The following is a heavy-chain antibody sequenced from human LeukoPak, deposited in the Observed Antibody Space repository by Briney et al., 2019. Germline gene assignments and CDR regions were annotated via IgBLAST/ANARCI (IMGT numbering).Heavy chain of an antibody. D-gene: IGHD3-22*01. CDR1: GYAFTSYA. V-gene: IGHV1-3*01. CDR3: ARDYYDSSGAISFDY. J-gene: IGHJ4*02. Sequence: GASVTVSCKASGYAFTSYAMHWVRQAPGQRLEWMGWINAGNGNTKYSQKFQGRVTITRDTSASTAYMELSSLRSEDTAVYYCARDYYDSSGAISFDYWGQGTLVTVSS. CDR2: INAGNGNT.